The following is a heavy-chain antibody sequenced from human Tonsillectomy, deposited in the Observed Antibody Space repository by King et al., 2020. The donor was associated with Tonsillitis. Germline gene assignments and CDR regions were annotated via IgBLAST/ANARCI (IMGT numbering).Heavy chain of an antibody. J-gene: IGHJ4*02. CDR2: VSGSGGST. Sequence: EVQLVESGGGLVQPGGSLRLSCAASGFTFSSYAMSWVRQGPGKGLEWVSAVSGSGGSTYDADSVKGRFTSSRDNSKNTLHLQMNSLRAEDTAVYYCAKDVAVAGGVLYFDYWGQGTLVTVSS. CDR1: GFTFSSYA. V-gene: IGHV3-23*04. CDR3: AKDVAVAGGVLYFDY. D-gene: IGHD6-19*01.